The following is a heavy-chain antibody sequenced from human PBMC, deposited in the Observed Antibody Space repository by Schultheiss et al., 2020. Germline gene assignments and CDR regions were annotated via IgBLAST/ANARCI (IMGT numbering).Heavy chain of an antibody. CDR3: ARDQLLDCSSTSCYDVMDV. CDR2: ISSSSSYI. V-gene: IGHV3-21*01. D-gene: IGHD2-2*01. J-gene: IGHJ6*02. Sequence: GGSLRLSCAASGFTFSSYAMSWVRQAPGKGLEWVSSISSSSSYIYYADSVKGRFTISRDNSKNTLYLQMNSLRAEDTAVYYCARDQLLDCSSTSCYDVMDVWGQGTTVTVS. CDR1: GFTFSSYA.